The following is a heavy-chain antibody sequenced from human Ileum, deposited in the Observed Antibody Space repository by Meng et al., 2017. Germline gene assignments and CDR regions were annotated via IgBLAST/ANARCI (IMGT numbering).Heavy chain of an antibody. CDR1: GFTFSNYA. V-gene: IGHV3-23*01. Sequence: GESLKISCAASGFTFSNYAMSWVRQAPGKGLEWVSGITSGGSTYYADSVKGRFTISRDNSKNTLYMQMNSLRAEDTALYYCAKSSGGAATRPIGSWGQGNLVTVSS. CDR3: AKSSGGAATRPIGS. J-gene: IGHJ5*02. CDR2: ITSGGST. D-gene: IGHD1-1*01.